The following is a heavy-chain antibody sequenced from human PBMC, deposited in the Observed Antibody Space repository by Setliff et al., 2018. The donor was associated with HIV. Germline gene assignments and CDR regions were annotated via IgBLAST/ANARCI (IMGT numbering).Heavy chain of an antibody. D-gene: IGHD2-15*01. J-gene: IGHJ4*02. Sequence: GGSLRLSCAASGFTFSSYSMNWVRQAPGKGLEWVSAISSGGEIMFYADSVKGRFTISRDNAKNTLYLQMNSLRAEDTGIYYCARDVAGKYDFWGQGTLVTVSS. CDR1: GFTFSSYS. CDR2: ISSGGEIM. V-gene: IGHV3-23*01. CDR3: ARDVAGKYDF.